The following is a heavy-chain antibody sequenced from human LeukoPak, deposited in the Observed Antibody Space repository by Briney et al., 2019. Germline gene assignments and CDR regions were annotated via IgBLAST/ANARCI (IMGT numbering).Heavy chain of an antibody. Sequence: SETLSLTCTVSGDSISSADYYWTWIRQPPGKGLELVGFIYYSGSTKYNPSLKSRVTISVDTSKDQFSLKLSSVTAADTAVYYCARQVWVRWFDPWGQGTLVTVSS. V-gene: IGHV4-61*08. CDR1: GDSISSADYY. D-gene: IGHD1-1*01. J-gene: IGHJ5*02. CDR3: ARQVWVRWFDP. CDR2: IYYSGST.